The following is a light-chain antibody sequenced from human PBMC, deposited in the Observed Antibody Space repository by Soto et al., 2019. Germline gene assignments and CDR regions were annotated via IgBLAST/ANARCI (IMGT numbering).Light chain of an antibody. CDR1: QDITNY. CDR2: DAS. Sequence: DIQMTQSQSSLSAAVGDGVTITFQASQDITNYLNWYEQKPGKAPRLLLYDASSLETGVPSRFSGRGSGTEFTLTISSLQADDYATFYCQQYHTDWTFGQGTKVDIK. CDR3: QQYHTDWT. J-gene: IGKJ1*01. V-gene: IGKV1-33*01.